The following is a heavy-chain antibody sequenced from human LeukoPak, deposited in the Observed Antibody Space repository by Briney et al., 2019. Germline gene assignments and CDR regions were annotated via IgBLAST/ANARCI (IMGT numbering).Heavy chain of an antibody. V-gene: IGHV4-34*01. CDR3: ARRNRWELLGF. CDR1: GGSFSGFY. CDR2: INHSRST. D-gene: IGHD1-26*01. J-gene: IGHJ4*02. Sequence: PSETLSLTCAVYGGSFSGFYWTWIRQPPGKGLEWIGQINHSRSTHYNPSLKSRVTISVDTYKNQFSLKLSSVTAADTAVYYCARRNRWELLGFWGQGTLVTVSS.